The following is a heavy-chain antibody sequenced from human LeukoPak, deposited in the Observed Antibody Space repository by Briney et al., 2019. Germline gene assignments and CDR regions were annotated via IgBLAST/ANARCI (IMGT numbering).Heavy chain of an antibody. CDR3: ARGAGWYDY. Sequence: PSETLSLTCTVSGGSISSGDYYWSWIRQPPGKGLEWIGYIYYSGSTYYNPSLKSRVTISVDTSKNQFSLRLNSVTAADTAVYYCARGAGWYDYWGQGTLVTVSS. J-gene: IGHJ4*02. D-gene: IGHD6-19*01. V-gene: IGHV4-30-4*01. CDR2: IYYSGST. CDR1: GGSISSGDYY.